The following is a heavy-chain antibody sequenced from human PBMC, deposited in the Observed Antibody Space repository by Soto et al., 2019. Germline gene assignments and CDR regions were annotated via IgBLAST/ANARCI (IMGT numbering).Heavy chain of an antibody. CDR1: GYSISSGYY. D-gene: IGHD3-22*01. J-gene: IGHJ4*02. CDR3: ARDGHYDSSGYWY. V-gene: IGHV4-38-2*02. Sequence: SETLSLTCAVSGYSISSGYYWGWIRQPPGKGLEWIGSIYHSGSAYYNPSLKSRVTISVDTSKNQFSLKLSSVTAADTAVYYCARDGHYDSSGYWYWGQGTLVTVSS. CDR2: IYHSGSA.